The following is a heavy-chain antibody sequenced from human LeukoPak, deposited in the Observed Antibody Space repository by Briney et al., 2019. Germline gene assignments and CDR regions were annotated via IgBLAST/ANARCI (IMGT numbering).Heavy chain of an antibody. CDR1: GFTFSSYA. V-gene: IGHV3-30*01. CDR3: ARAVTLRGIYYYYMDV. J-gene: IGHJ6*03. D-gene: IGHD4-11*01. CDR2: ISYDGSNK. Sequence: GGSLRLSCAASGFTFSSYAMHWVRQAPGEGLEWVAVISYDGSNKYYADSVKGRFTISRDNSKNTLYLQMNSLRAEDTAVYYCARAVTLRGIYYYYMDVWGKGTTVTVSS.